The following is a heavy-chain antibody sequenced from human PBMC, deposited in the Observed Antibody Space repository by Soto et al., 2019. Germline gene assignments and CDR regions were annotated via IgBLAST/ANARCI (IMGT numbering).Heavy chain of an antibody. Sequence: LSLTCTVSGGSISSGGCYWNWIRQYPGKGLEWIGYISSSGKSYYNPSLRSRVTISVDTSKNQFSLKLSSVTAADTAVYYCARDAGYTGYESLYWGQGTLVTVSS. V-gene: IGHV4-31*03. D-gene: IGHD5-12*01. CDR2: ISSSGKS. CDR3: ARDAGYTGYESLY. J-gene: IGHJ4*02. CDR1: GGSISSGGCY.